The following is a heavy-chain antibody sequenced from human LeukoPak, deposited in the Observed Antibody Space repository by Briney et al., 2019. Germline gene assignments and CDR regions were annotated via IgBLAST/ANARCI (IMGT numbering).Heavy chain of an antibody. Sequence: ASVKVSCKAPGYTFTSYGISWVRQAPGQGLEWMGWISAYNGNTNYAQKLQGRVTMTTDTSTSTAYMELRNLRSDDTAVYYCARDYGDYVAFDIWGQGTMVTVSS. V-gene: IGHV1-18*01. CDR2: ISAYNGNT. CDR1: GYTFTSYG. D-gene: IGHD4-17*01. J-gene: IGHJ3*02. CDR3: ARDYGDYVAFDI.